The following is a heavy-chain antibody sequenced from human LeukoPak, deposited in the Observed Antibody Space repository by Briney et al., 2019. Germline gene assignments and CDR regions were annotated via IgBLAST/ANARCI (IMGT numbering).Heavy chain of an antibody. V-gene: IGHV1-2*02. J-gene: IGHJ3*02. CDR3: ARWELLHAFDI. D-gene: IGHD1-26*01. CDR2: INPNSGGT. CDR1: GYTFTGYY. Sequence: ASVTVSFKASGYTFTGYYMHWVRQAPGQGLEWMGWINPNSGGTNYAQKFQGRVTMTRDTSISTAYMELSRLRSDDTAVYYCARWELLHAFDIWGQGTMVTVSS.